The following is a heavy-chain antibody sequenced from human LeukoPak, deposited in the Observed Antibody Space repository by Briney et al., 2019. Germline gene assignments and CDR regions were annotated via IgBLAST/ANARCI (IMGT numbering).Heavy chain of an antibody. J-gene: IGHJ6*03. CDR3: ARLQKYYDFWSGYYRFYYYMDV. D-gene: IGHD3-3*01. V-gene: IGHV4-4*09. CDR2: IYTSGST. Sequence: SETLSLTCTVSGGSISSYYWSWIRQPPGKGLEWIGYIYTSGSTNYNPSLKSRVTISVDTSKNQFSLKLSSVTAADTAVYYCARLQKYYDFWSGYYRFYYYMDVWGKGTTVTVSS. CDR1: GGSISSYY.